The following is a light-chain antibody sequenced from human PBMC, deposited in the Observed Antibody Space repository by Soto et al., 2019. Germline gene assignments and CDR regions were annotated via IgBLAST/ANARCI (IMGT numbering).Light chain of an antibody. Sequence: EIVLTQSPGTLSLSPGERATLSCRVSQTVTRSYLAWYQQKHGQAPRVXIYGASSRETGIPDMFSGSGSGTDFTLTISRLEPEDVAVYYCQQYGSSPLTFGGGTKVDIK. CDR1: QTVTRSY. J-gene: IGKJ4*01. CDR3: QQYGSSPLT. CDR2: GAS. V-gene: IGKV3-20*01.